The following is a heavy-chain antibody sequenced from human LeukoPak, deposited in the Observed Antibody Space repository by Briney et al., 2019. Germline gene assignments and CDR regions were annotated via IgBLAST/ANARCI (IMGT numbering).Heavy chain of an antibody. V-gene: IGHV3-21*01. CDR1: GLTCSSYS. D-gene: IGHD3-22*01. CDR3: ARGGDSSGYYYGYYYYYMDV. CDR2: ISSSSSYI. Sequence: GGSLRLSCAASGLTCSSYSMNWVRQAPGKGLEWVSSISSSSSYIYYADSVKGRFTISRDNAKNSLYLQMNSLRAEDTAVYYCARGGDSSGYYYGYYYYYMDVWGKGTAVTVSS. J-gene: IGHJ6*03.